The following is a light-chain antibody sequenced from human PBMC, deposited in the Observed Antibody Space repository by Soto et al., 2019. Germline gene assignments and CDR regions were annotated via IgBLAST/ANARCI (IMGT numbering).Light chain of an antibody. Sequence: QSALTQPASVSGSPGQSITISCTGTSSDIGSNNYVSWFQQRPGKAPTLIIYEVSNRPSGVSTHFSGSKSGNTASLTISGLLPEDEAEYYCSSHTTTTRLFGGGTQLTVL. CDR2: EVS. J-gene: IGLJ3*02. V-gene: IGLV2-14*01. CDR1: SSDIGSNNY. CDR3: SSHTTTTRL.